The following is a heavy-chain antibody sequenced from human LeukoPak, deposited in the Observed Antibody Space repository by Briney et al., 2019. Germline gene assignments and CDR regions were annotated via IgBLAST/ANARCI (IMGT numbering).Heavy chain of an antibody. CDR3: ARNPPPITMVRGVIGNWFDP. CDR1: GFTFTSYG. J-gene: IGHJ5*02. CDR2: ISAYNGNT. V-gene: IGHV1-18*01. Sequence: ASVKVSCKASGFTFTSYGISWVRQAPGQGLEWMGWISAYNGNTNKAQKLQSRVTMTTDTSTSTAYIELRSLRSDDTAMYYCARNPPPITMVRGVIGNWFDPWGQGTLVTVSS. D-gene: IGHD3-10*01.